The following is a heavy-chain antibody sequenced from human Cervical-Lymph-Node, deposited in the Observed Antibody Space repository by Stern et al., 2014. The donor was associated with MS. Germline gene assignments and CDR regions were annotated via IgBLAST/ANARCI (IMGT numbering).Heavy chain of an antibody. J-gene: IGHJ4*02. D-gene: IGHD2-8*01. CDR1: GFAFASYD. V-gene: IGHV3-30*03. CDR3: ALPGHFYTNAPDY. CDR2: ISNDGSNK. Sequence: VQLVESGGGVVQPGGSLRLPCATSGFAFASYDLHWVRQAPGKGLEWVAFISNDGSNKYYADSLKDRFIVSRDYSKKTLNLQINSLRREDTAVYYCALPGHFYTNAPDYWGQGTLVTVSS.